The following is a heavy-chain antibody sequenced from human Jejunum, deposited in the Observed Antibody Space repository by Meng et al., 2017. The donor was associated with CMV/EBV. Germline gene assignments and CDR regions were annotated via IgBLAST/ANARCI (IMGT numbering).Heavy chain of an antibody. CDR2: VFYSGSS. CDR1: VSSGTYY. CDR3: ARGAVNMVRGVSYYFDY. V-gene: IGHV4-61*01. Sequence: VSSGTYYWSWIRQSPGKGLEWIASVFYSGSSDYNPSLKSRVTISVDTSRNQFFLELTSVTAADTAVYYCARGAVNMVRGVSYYFDYWGQGALVTVSS. D-gene: IGHD3-10*01. J-gene: IGHJ4*02.